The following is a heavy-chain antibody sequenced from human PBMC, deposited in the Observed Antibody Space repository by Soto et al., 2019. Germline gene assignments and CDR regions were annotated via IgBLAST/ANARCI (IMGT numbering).Heavy chain of an antibody. D-gene: IGHD3-3*01. J-gene: IGHJ5*02. CDR1: GGSISSSSYY. CDR3: ARGVCITIFGVVIITPGPRQNNWFDP. CDR2: IYYSGIS. V-gene: IGHV4-39*01. Sequence: NPSETLSLTCTVSGGSISSSSYYWGWIRQPPGKGMEWIGSIYYSGISYYNPSLKSRFTISVDTSKNQFSLKLSSVTAAYTAVYYCARGVCITIFGVVIITPGPRQNNWFDPWGQGTLVTVSS.